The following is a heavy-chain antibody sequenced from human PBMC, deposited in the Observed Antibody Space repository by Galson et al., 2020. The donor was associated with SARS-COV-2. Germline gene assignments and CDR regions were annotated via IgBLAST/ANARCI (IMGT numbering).Heavy chain of an antibody. J-gene: IGHJ6*02. CDR2: ISYDGSNK. D-gene: IGHD1-26*01. V-gene: IGHV3-30*03. Sequence: TGRSLRLSCAAPGFTFSIYGMHWVRQAPGKGLEWVAVISYDGSNKYYADSVKGRFTISRDNSKNTLYLQMNSLRAEDTAVYYCAACIVGATKREYYYYYGMDVWGQGTTVTVSS. CDR3: AACIVGATKREYYYYYGMDV. CDR1: GFTFSIYG.